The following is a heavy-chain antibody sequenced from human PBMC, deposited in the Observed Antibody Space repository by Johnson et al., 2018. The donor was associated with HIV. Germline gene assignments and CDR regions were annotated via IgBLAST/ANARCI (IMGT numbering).Heavy chain of an antibody. Sequence: QMQLVESGGGVVQPGRSLRLSCAASGFSFTKYAMHWVRQAPGKGLEWVSVIYSGGSTNYADSVKGRFTISRDISKNTLYLQMNSLRAEDTAVYYCARNSHSSNWYEWEAFDIWGQGTMVTVSS. CDR2: IYSGGST. D-gene: IGHD6-13*01. CDR3: ARNSHSSNWYEWEAFDI. CDR1: GFSFTKYA. J-gene: IGHJ3*02. V-gene: IGHV3-NL1*01.